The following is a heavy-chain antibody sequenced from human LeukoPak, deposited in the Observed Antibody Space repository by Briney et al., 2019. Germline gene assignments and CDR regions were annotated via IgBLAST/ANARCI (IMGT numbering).Heavy chain of an antibody. CDR3: ARLRLNRSPTGYYNVYPYFDY. CDR2: IYPDDSDT. CDR1: EYSFPNYC. D-gene: IGHD3-9*01. V-gene: IGHV5-51*01. J-gene: IGHJ4*02. Sequence: GESLKISCKHSEYSFPNYCIGWVRQMPGKGLEWMGIIYPDDSDTRYSPSFQGQVTISADKSISTAYLQWSSLKASDTAMYYCARLRLNRSPTGYYNVYPYFDYWGQGTLVTVSS.